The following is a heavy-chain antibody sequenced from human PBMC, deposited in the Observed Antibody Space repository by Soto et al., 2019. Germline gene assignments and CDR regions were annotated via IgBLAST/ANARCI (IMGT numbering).Heavy chain of an antibody. Sequence: QVQLQESGPGLVKPSQTLSLTCTVSGGSISTGGYYWTWIRQHPGKGLEWIGYIYYSGSTYYNPSLKSRVTISVDTSKNQFSLKLSSVRAADTAVYYCARGLSVTLVDNWGQGTLVTVSS. V-gene: IGHV4-31*03. J-gene: IGHJ4*02. CDR3: ARGLSVTLVDN. CDR2: IYYSGST. D-gene: IGHD4-17*01. CDR1: GGSISTGGYY.